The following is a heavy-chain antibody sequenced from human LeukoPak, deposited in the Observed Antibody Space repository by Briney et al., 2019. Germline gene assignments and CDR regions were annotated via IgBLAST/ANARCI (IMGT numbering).Heavy chain of an antibody. CDR3: ARSGTAITPGGFDY. D-gene: IGHD5-18*01. Sequence: SETLSLTCAVYGGSFSGYYWSWTRQPPGKGLEWIGEINHSGSTNYNPSLKSRVTISVDTSKNQFSLKLSSVTAADTAVYYCARSGTAITPGGFDYWGQGTLVTVSS. CDR1: GGSFSGYY. CDR2: INHSGST. V-gene: IGHV4-34*01. J-gene: IGHJ4*02.